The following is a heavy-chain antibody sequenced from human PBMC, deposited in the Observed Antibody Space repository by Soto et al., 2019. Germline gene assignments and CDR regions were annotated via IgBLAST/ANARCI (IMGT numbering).Heavy chain of an antibody. D-gene: IGHD3-10*01. CDR3: SCFQAGFREYLHYY. CDR1: GYTFTSYD. Sequence: PSVKVSCKASGYTFTSYDMHWVRQAPGQGLEWMGIINPSGGSTSYAQKFQGRVTMTRDTSTSTVYMELSSLRSEDTAVYYCSCFQAGFREYLHYYPGQRSLVTVSS. J-gene: IGHJ4*02. V-gene: IGHV1-46*03. CDR2: INPSGGST.